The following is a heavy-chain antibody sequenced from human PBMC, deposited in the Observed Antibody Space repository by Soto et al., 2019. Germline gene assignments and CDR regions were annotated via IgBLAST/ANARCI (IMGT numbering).Heavy chain of an antibody. D-gene: IGHD3-3*01. CDR3: ARREPPSDYDFWSGYSNWFDP. Sequence: GGSLRLSCAASGFTFSSYSMNWVRQAPGKGLEWVSSISSSSSYIYYADSVKGRFTISRDNAKNSLYLQMNSLRAEDTAVYYCARREPPSDYDFWSGYSNWFDPWGQGTLVTVSS. J-gene: IGHJ5*02. CDR2: ISSSSSYI. CDR1: GFTFSSYS. V-gene: IGHV3-21*01.